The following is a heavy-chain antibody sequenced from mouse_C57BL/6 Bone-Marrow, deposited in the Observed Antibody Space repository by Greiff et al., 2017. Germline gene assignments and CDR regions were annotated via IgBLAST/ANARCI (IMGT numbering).Heavy chain of an antibody. CDR3: ARDGGY. CDR2: ISYDGSN. V-gene: IGHV3-6*01. CDR1: GYSITSGYY. J-gene: IGHJ2*01. Sequence: EVKLMESGPGLVKPSQSLSLTCSVTGYSITSGYYWNWIRQFPGNKLEWMGYISYDGSNNYNPSLKNRISITRDTSKNQFFLKLNSVTTEDTATYYCARDGGYWGQGTTLTVSS.